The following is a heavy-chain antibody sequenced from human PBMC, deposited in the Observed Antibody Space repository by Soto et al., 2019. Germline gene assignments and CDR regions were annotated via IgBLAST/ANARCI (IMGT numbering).Heavy chain of an antibody. V-gene: IGHV5-51*01. D-gene: IGHD6-6*01. CDR2: IYPGDSDT. CDR3: ARRSMAAQTYYYYGMDV. Sequence: GESLKISCKGSGYSFTSYWIGWVRQMPGKGLEWMGIIYPGDSDTRYSPSFQGQVTISADKSISTAYLQWSSLKASDTAMYYCARRSMAAQTYYYYGMDVWGQGTTVTVSS. J-gene: IGHJ6*02. CDR1: GYSFTSYW.